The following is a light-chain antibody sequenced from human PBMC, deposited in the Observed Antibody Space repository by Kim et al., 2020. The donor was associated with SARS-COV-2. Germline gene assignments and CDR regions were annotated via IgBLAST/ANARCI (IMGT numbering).Light chain of an antibody. CDR2: EDD. J-gene: IGLJ2*01. CDR3: QSYDGSTLI. CDR1: SVSIGRSY. V-gene: IGLV6-57*04. Sequence: NFMLTQPRSVSESPGKTITISCTRTSVSIGRSYVQWYQQRPGSTPTTVIYEDDQRASGVPDRFSGSIDRSSNSASLTISALKTEDEADYYCQSYDGSTLIFGGGTQLTVL.